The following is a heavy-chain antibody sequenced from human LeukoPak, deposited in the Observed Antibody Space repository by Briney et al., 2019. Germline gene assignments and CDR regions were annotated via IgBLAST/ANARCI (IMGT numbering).Heavy chain of an antibody. D-gene: IGHD1-26*01. CDR3: AREGSGSYHDAFDI. V-gene: IGHV3-7*01. CDR2: IKQDRSEK. J-gene: IGHJ3*02. Sequence: GGSLRLSCAASGFTFSSYWMSWVRQAPGKGLEWVANIKQDRSEKYYVDSVKGRFTISRDNAKNSLYLQMNSLRAEDTAVYYCAREGSGSYHDAFDIWGQGTMVTVSS. CDR1: GFTFSSYW.